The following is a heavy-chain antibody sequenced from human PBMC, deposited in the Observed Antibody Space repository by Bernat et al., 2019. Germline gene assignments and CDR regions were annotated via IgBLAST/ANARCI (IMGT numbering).Heavy chain of an antibody. CDR1: GGSFSGYY. CDR2: INHSGST. CDR3: ARGLMAQGAPSDY. Sequence: QVQLQQWGAGLLKPSETLSLTCAVYGGSFSGYYWSWIRQPPGKGLEWIGEINHSGSTNYNPSLKSRVTISVDTSKNQFPLKLSSVTAADAAVYYCARGLMAQGAPSDYWGEGTLVNVSS. V-gene: IGHV4-34*01. D-gene: IGHD3-10*01. J-gene: IGHJ4*02.